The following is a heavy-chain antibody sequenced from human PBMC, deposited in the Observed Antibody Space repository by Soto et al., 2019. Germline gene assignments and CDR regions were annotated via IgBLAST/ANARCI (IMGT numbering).Heavy chain of an antibody. V-gene: IGHV3-30*04. CDR3: ATWEERYFQD. Sequence: QVQLVESGGGVVQPGRSLRLSCAASGFTFNSFTMHWVRQAPGKGLEWVAVISHDGSHKYTADSGKGRFTISRDDPKNTLYLQRNSLRVEDTAIYYCATWEERYFQDWGQGTLVTVSS. D-gene: IGHD1-26*01. J-gene: IGHJ1*01. CDR1: GFTFNSFT. CDR2: ISHDGSHK.